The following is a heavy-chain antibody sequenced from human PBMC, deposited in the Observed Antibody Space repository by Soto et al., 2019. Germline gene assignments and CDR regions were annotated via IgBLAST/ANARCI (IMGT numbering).Heavy chain of an antibody. CDR1: GGSISGAAYY. D-gene: IGHD3-16*01. CDR3: GRDTGFYGGYNGFDP. J-gene: IGHJ5*02. CDR2: IYYTGTT. V-gene: IGHV4-31*03. Sequence: QVQLQESGPGLLKPSQTLSLTCTVSGGSISGAAYYWSWIRHLPGKGLEWIGYIYYTGTTYYRPSLESRVTISLDTSKNQFSLKLTSVTAADTAVYYCGRDTGFYGGYNGFDPWGQGTLVTVSS.